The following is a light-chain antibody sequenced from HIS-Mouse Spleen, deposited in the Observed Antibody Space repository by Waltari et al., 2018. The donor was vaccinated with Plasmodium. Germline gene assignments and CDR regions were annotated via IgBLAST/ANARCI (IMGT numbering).Light chain of an antibody. Sequence: SYELTQPPSVSVSPGQTARITCPGDALPNKYDSWYQQKSGQAPVLVIDEDSKRPSGIPERFSGSSSGTMATLTISGAQVEDEADYYCYSTDSSGNHRVFGGGTKLTVL. CDR2: EDS. CDR1: ALPNKY. J-gene: IGLJ3*02. CDR3: YSTDSSGNHRV. V-gene: IGLV3-10*01.